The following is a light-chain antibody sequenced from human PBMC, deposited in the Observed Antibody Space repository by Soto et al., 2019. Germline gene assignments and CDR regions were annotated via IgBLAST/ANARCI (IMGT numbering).Light chain of an antibody. V-gene: IGLV1-44*01. CDR1: TSNIGSNT. J-gene: IGLJ2*01. CDR2: SND. CDR3: ATWDDSLNVV. Sequence: QSVLTQSPSASGTPGQRVSISCSGSTSNIGSNTVSWYQHVPGKAPKLLIYSNDQRPSAVPGRFSGSKSGTSASLAISGLQSEDEADYYSATWDDSLNVVFGGGAKVTVL.